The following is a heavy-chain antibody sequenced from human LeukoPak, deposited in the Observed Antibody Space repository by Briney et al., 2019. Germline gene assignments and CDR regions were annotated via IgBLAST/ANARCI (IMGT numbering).Heavy chain of an antibody. Sequence: SETLSLTCAVYGGSFSGYYWSWIRQPPGKGLEWIGEINHSGSTNYNPSLKSRVTISVDTSKNQFSLKLSSVTAADTAVYYCARGIATVMVRGLDVWGQGTTVTVSS. CDR2: INHSGST. V-gene: IGHV4-34*01. CDR1: GGSFSGYY. J-gene: IGHJ6*02. D-gene: IGHD4-17*01. CDR3: ARGIATVMVRGLDV.